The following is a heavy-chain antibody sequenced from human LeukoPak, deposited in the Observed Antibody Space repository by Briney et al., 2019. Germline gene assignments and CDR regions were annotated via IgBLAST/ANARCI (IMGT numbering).Heavy chain of an antibody. CDR2: VFFSGST. D-gene: IGHD4-23*01. CDR3: ARQYHGGNFDF. J-gene: IGHJ4*02. V-gene: IGHV4-59*08. CDR1: NGSLTDHY. Sequence: SETLSLTCTVFNGSLTDHYWTWIRQPPGKGLEWIGYVFFSGSTNYNPSLKGRVTMSVDRSKNQFSLTLRSVTAADTAVYYCARQYHGGNFDFWGQGTLVTVSS.